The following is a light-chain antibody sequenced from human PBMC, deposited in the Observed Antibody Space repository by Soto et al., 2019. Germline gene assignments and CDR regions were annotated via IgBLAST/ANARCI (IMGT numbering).Light chain of an antibody. Sequence: QSALTQPASVSGSPGQSITISCTGTSSDVGGYNYVSWYQQHPGKVPKLMISDVSNRPSGVSKRFSGPKSGNTASLTIPGLQAEDEGDYYCSSLTNSITQVFGTGTKLTVL. V-gene: IGLV2-14*01. CDR2: DVS. J-gene: IGLJ1*01. CDR3: SSLTNSITQV. CDR1: SSDVGGYNY.